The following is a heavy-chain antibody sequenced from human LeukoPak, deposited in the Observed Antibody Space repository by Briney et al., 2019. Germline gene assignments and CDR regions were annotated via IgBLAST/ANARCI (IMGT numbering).Heavy chain of an antibody. CDR2: IYSGGST. Sequence: GGSLRLSCAASGFTVSSNYLSWVRQAPGKGLEWVSVIYSGGSTYYADSVKGRFTISRDNSKNTMYLQMNSLRAEDTAIYYCAEVESSYCRIWGQGTLVTVSS. J-gene: IGHJ4*02. V-gene: IGHV3-53*01. D-gene: IGHD3-10*01. CDR3: AEVESSYCRI. CDR1: GFTVSSNY.